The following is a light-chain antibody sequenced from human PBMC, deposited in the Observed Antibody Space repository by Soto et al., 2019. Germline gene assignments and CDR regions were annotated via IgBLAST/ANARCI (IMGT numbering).Light chain of an antibody. V-gene: IGLV3-1*01. Sequence: SYELTQPPSVSVSTGQTASITCSGDKLGDKYACWYQQKPGQSPVLVIYQDSKRPSGIPERFSGSNSGNTATLTISGTQAMDEADYYCQAWDSSNYVFGTGTQLTVL. J-gene: IGLJ1*01. CDR1: KLGDKY. CDR2: QDS. CDR3: QAWDSSNYV.